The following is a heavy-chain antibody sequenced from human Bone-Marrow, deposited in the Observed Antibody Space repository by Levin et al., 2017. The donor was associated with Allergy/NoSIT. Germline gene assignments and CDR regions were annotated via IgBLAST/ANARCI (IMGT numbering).Heavy chain of an antibody. J-gene: IGHJ6*02. V-gene: IGHV3-53*01. CDR2: IYSGGST. CDR1: EFTVSSNY. Sequence: PGGSLRLSCAASEFTVSSNYMSWVRQAPGKGLEWVSVIYSGGSTYYADSVKGRFTISRDNSHNTLYLQMSSLRAEDTAVYYCVGYYDSSAYSYYYGMDVWGQGTTVTVSS. D-gene: IGHD3-22*01. CDR3: VGYYDSSAYSYYYGMDV.